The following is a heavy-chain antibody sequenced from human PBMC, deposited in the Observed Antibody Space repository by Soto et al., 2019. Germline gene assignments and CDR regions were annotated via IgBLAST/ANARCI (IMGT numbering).Heavy chain of an antibody. J-gene: IGHJ6*02. CDR1: GFTFSSYD. V-gene: IGHV3-13*01. D-gene: IGHD5-12*01. CDR3: ARDPLREMATINLSYGMDV. CDR2: IGTAGDT. Sequence: GGSLRLSCAASGFTFSSYDMHWVRQATGKGLEWVSAIGTAGDTYYPGSVKGRFTISRENAKNSLYLQMNSLRAEDMAVYYCARDPLREMATINLSYGMDVWGQGTTVTVSS.